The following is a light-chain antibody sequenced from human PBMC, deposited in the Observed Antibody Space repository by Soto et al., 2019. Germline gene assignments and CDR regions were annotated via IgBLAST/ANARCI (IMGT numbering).Light chain of an antibody. CDR3: QQYDTSPFS. Sequence: EIVLTXSPGTLSLSXXXXXXLSCRASQSLSSRYLVWYQQKSGQAPRLLISGASSRATGIPDRFSGSGSGTDFTLTISSLEPEDFAVYYCQQYDTSPFSFGQGTKLEIK. V-gene: IGKV3-20*01. CDR2: GAS. CDR1: QSLSSRY. J-gene: IGKJ2*01.